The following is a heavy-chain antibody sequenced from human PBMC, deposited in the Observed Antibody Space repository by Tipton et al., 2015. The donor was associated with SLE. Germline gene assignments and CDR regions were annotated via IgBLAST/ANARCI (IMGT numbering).Heavy chain of an antibody. Sequence: QSGAEVKKPGASVKVSCKASGFPFMNYAMHWVRQAPGQTLEYMGWINGGAGNTKYSQTFQGRVTFTRDTSATTAFMELSSLRSEDTAVYYCAEAGGYDTFDIWGQGTMVTVSS. CDR1: GFPFMNYA. CDR3: AEAGGYDTFDI. D-gene: IGHD3-16*01. CDR2: INGGAGNT. V-gene: IGHV1-3*01. J-gene: IGHJ3*02.